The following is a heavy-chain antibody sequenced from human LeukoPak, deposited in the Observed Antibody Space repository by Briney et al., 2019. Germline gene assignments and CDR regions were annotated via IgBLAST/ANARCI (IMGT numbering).Heavy chain of an antibody. CDR1: GFTFSSYS. Sequence: GGSLRLSCAASGFTFSSYSMNWVRQAPGKGLEWVSSISSSSSYIYYADSVKGRFTISRDNAKNSLYLQMNSLRAEDTAVYYCARDLIRDDFWSPGGLRGNWFDPWGQGTLVTVSS. D-gene: IGHD3-3*01. J-gene: IGHJ5*02. CDR3: ARDLIRDDFWSPGGLRGNWFDP. V-gene: IGHV3-21*01. CDR2: ISSSSSYI.